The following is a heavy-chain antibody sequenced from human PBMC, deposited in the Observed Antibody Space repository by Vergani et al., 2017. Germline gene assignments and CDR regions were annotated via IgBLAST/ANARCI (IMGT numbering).Heavy chain of an antibody. D-gene: IGHD3-10*01. V-gene: IGHV4-30-4*08. CDR1: GGSISSGDYY. CDR3: ARVGVVXGVSYYYYYYGMDV. CDR2: IYYSGST. Sequence: QVQLQESGPGLVKPSQTLSLTCTVSGGSISSGDYYWSWIRQPPGKGLEWIAYIYYSGSTYYNPSLKSRVTISVDTSKNQFSLKLSSVTAADTAVYYCARVGVVXGVSYYYYYYGMDVWGQGTTVTVSS. J-gene: IGHJ6*02.